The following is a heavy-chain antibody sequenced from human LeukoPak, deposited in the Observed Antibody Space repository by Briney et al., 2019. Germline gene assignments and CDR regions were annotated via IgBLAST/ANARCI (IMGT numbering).Heavy chain of an antibody. CDR2: ISNSGDT. J-gene: IGHJ6*03. V-gene: IGHV4-61*02. D-gene: IGHD5/OR15-5a*01. Sequence: SETLSLTCAVSPGSMDSGLYYWTWIRQPAGKGLEWIGRISNSGDTAYNPSLRSRVTITLDTSNNHLSLKVTSVTAADTAVYYCARETKDIYSPSWGLYDTYYYIDAWGKGTTVTVSS. CDR3: ARETKDIYSPSWGLYDTYYYIDA. CDR1: PGSMDSGLYY.